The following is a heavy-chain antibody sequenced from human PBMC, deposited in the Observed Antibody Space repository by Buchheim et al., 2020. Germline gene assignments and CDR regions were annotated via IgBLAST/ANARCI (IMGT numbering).Heavy chain of an antibody. Sequence: EVQLVQSGAEVKKPEESLQISCKGSGYSFTNYWIGWVRQMPGKGLELMGIIYPGDSDTRYGPSFQGQVTISADKSLSTAYLQWSSLKASDSAIYYCARRYYGSGQPYGMDVWGQGTT. J-gene: IGHJ6*02. CDR2: IYPGDSDT. CDR3: ARRYYGSGQPYGMDV. V-gene: IGHV5-51*03. CDR1: GYSFTNYW. D-gene: IGHD3-10*01.